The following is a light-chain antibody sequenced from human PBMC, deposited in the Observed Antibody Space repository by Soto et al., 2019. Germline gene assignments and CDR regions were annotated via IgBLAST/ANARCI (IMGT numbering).Light chain of an antibody. Sequence: DIQLTQSPSFLSPSIGESVAITCRASQVISTSLAWYQVKPWKAPKLLIYAASTLESGVPSRFSATVSGTEFSLTINSLQPEDFATYYCQQLFDSPITFGQGTRLEIK. CDR1: QVISTS. CDR3: QQLFDSPIT. CDR2: AAS. J-gene: IGKJ5*01. V-gene: IGKV1-9*01.